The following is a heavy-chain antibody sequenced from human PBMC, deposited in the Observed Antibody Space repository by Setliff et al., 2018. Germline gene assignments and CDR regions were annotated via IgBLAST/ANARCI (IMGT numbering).Heavy chain of an antibody. CDR3: ARATRDSGGWYYEYNWFDP. CDR1: GYTFSAYY. D-gene: IGHD6-19*01. CDR2: INPHSGGT. Sequence: ASVKVSCKASGYTFSAYYIHWVRQAPGQGLEWMGWINPHSGGTNFPQTLQGRVTMTRDTSINTAYMELSTLTSDDTAVYFCARATRDSGGWYYEYNWFDPWGQGTLVTVSS. V-gene: IGHV1-2*02. J-gene: IGHJ5*02.